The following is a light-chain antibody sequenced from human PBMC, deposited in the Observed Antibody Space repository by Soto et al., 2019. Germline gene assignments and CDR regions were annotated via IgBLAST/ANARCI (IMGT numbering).Light chain of an antibody. Sequence: GDRVTITCRASQSISIWLAWYQQKPGKAPKLLIYDASSLESGVPSRFSGSGSGTEFTLTISSLQPDDFATYYCQQYNSYSGTFGQGTKVDIK. CDR3: QQYNSYSGT. CDR2: DAS. V-gene: IGKV1-5*01. J-gene: IGKJ1*01. CDR1: QSISIW.